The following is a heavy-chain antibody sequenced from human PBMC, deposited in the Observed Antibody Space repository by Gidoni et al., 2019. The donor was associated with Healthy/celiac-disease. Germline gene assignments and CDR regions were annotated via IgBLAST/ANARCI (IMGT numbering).Heavy chain of an antibody. Sequence: EVQLVESGGGLVKPGRSLRLSCTASGFTFGDYAMSWFRQAPGKGLEWVGFIRSKAYGGTTEYAASVKGRFTISRDDSKSIAYLQMNSLKTEDTAVYYCTRAIRGIAVAGWFDYWGQGTLVTVSS. CDR2: IRSKAYGGTT. D-gene: IGHD6-19*01. CDR3: TRAIRGIAVAGWFDY. V-gene: IGHV3-49*05. CDR1: GFTFGDYA. J-gene: IGHJ4*02.